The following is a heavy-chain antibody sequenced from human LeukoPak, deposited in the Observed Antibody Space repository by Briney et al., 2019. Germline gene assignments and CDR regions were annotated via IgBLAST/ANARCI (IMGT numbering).Heavy chain of an antibody. Sequence: GGSLRLSCAASGFTFSSYWMSWVRQAPGKGLEWVAFIRYDGSNKYYADSVKGRFTISRDNSKNTLYLQMNSLRAEDTAVYYCAKDRYYYDSSDHYWGQGTLVTVSS. CDR2: IRYDGSNK. J-gene: IGHJ4*02. D-gene: IGHD3-22*01. CDR1: GFTFSSYW. CDR3: AKDRYYYDSSDHY. V-gene: IGHV3-30*02.